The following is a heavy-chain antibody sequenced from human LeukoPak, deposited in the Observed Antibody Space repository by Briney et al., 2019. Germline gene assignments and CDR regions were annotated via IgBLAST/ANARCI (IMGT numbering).Heavy chain of an antibody. CDR2: IYHSGST. V-gene: IGHV4-38-2*02. Sequence: SETLSLTCTVSGYSIRSGFYWGWIRQPPGKGLEWIGSIYHSGSTYYKSSLKSRVTISVDTSKNQFTLKLSSVTAADTAVYYCARKLGDYYDSSGYALDCDIWGQGTMVTVSS. D-gene: IGHD3-22*01. CDR1: GYSIRSGFY. CDR3: ARKLGDYYDSSGYALDCDI. J-gene: IGHJ3*02.